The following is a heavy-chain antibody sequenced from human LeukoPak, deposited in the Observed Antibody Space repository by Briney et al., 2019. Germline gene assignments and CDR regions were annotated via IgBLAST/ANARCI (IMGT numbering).Heavy chain of an antibody. CDR3: ARVPTTVTTVYFDY. V-gene: IGHV3-53*01. Sequence: PGGSLRLSCDASGLTVSSNYLSWVRQAPGKGLEWDSVIYSGGSTYYADSVKGRFTISRDNSKNTLYLQMNSLRAEDTAVYYCARVPTTVTTVYFDYWGEGALVTVSS. J-gene: IGHJ4*02. D-gene: IGHD4-17*01. CDR1: GLTVSSNY. CDR2: IYSGGST.